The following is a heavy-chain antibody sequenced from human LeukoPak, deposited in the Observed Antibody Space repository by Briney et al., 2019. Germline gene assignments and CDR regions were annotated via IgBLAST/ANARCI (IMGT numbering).Heavy chain of an antibody. D-gene: IGHD3-22*01. V-gene: IGHV1-46*01. J-gene: IGHJ4*02. Sequence: GASVKVSCKASGYTFTTYYIHWVRQAPGQGLEWMGMINPTRGSASYAQKFQDRVTMTRDTSTSIVYMELSGLTSEDTAVYYCARESHNVAWHLGGYWGQGTLVTVSS. CDR2: INPTRGSA. CDR3: ARESHNVAWHLGGY. CDR1: GYTFTTYY.